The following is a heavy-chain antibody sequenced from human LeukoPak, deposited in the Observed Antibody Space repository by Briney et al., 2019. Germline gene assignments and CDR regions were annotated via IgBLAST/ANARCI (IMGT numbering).Heavy chain of an antibody. D-gene: IGHD2-15*01. J-gene: IGHJ6*03. V-gene: IGHV4-39*07. CDR1: GGSISSSSYY. CDR3: ATHYYYYYYMDV. CDR2: IYYSGST. Sequence: PSETLSLICTVSGGSISSSSYYWGWIRQPPGRGLEWIGSIYYSGSTYYNPSLKSRVTISVDTSKNQFSLKLSSVTAADTAVYYCATHYYYYYYMDVWGKGTTVTVSS.